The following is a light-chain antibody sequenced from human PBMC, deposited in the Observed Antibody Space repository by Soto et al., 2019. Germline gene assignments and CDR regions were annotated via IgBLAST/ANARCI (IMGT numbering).Light chain of an antibody. CDR2: GAS. CDR3: QQYGSSPPT. CDR1: QSISRY. V-gene: IGKV3-20*01. Sequence: MVSQSPGALSLSTGERTTLSCRASQSISRYLAWYQQKPGQGPRLLIYGASSRATGTPDRFSGSGSGTDFTLTINRLEPEDFALYYCQQYGSSPPTFGQGTKVDIK. J-gene: IGKJ1*01.